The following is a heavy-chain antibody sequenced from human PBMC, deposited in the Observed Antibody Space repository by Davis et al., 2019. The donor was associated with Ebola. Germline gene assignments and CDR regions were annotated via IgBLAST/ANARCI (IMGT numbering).Heavy chain of an antibody. V-gene: IGHV3-74*01. CDR2: IKSDGTTI. Sequence: GESLKISCAASGFTFSRYWMHWVRQAPGKGLVWVSRIKSDGTTISYADSVKGRFTISRDNAKNTLFLQMNSLRAEDTAVYYCAKDLSTFYANYDFWSGYYTSYFDYWGQGTLVTVSS. J-gene: IGHJ4*02. CDR3: AKDLSTFYANYDFWSGYYTSYFDY. CDR1: GFTFSRYW. D-gene: IGHD3-3*01.